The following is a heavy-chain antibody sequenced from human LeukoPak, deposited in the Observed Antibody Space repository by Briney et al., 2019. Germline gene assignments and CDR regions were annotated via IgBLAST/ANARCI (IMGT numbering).Heavy chain of an antibody. V-gene: IGHV3-30*02. D-gene: IGHD2-8*02. CDR1: GFTFSRNA. J-gene: IGHJ4*02. CDR3: AKDGSWSCTD. Sequence: WGSLRLSCAASGFTFSRNAIHWVRQGPGKGLEWASYIAHHGSNKYYADSVKGRFTISRDNSKRTLYLQMNSLRADDTAVYYCAKDGSWSCTDWGQGTLVTVSS. CDR2: IAHHGSNK.